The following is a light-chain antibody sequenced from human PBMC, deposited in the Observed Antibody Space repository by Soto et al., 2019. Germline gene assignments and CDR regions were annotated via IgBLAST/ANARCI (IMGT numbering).Light chain of an antibody. CDR1: SSNIGAGYD. CDR2: GNS. J-gene: IGLJ3*02. CDR3: QSYDSITESV. V-gene: IGLV1-40*01. Sequence: QSVLTQPPSVSGAPGQRVTISCTGSSSNIGAGYDVHWYQQLPGTAPKLLIYGNSNRPSGVPDRFSGSKSGTSASLAITGLQAEDEADYYCQSYDSITESVFGGGTKLTVL.